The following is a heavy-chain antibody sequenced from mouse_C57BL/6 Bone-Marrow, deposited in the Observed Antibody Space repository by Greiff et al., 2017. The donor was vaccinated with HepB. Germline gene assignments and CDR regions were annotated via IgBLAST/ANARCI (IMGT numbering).Heavy chain of an antibody. J-gene: IGHJ3*01. CDR2: ISSGSSTI. CDR3: ARGGSEAWFAY. D-gene: IGHD1-1*01. Sequence: EVKLVESGGGLVKPGGSLKLSCAASGFTFSDYGMHWVRQAPEKGLEWVAYISSGSSTIYYADTVKGRFTISRDNAKTTLFLQMTSLRSEDTAMYYCARGGSEAWFAYWGQGTLVTVSA. CDR1: GFTFSDYG. V-gene: IGHV5-17*01.